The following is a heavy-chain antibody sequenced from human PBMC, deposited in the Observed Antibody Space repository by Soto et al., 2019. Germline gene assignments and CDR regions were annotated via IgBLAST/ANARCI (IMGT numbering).Heavy chain of an antibody. Sequence: EVQLLESGGGLVQPGGSLRLSCAASGFTFSSHGMSWVRQALGKGLEWVSSISGSGGSTYYADSVKGRFTISRDNSKNTLYLQMNSLRVEDTAVYYCAKAAYYYGSGSYFPFDYWGQGTLVTVSS. CDR1: GFTFSSHG. D-gene: IGHD3-10*01. V-gene: IGHV3-23*01. J-gene: IGHJ4*02. CDR3: AKAAYYYGSGSYFPFDY. CDR2: ISGSGGST.